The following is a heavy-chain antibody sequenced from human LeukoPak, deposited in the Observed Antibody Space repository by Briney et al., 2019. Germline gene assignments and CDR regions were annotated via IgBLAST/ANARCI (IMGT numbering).Heavy chain of an antibody. CDR1: GFTFSSYA. D-gene: IGHD1-7*01. J-gene: IGHJ4*02. CDR3: ARSPATGTTDF. V-gene: IGHV3-7*01. CDR2: INHDGNEK. Sequence: GGSLRLSCAASGFTFSSYAMSWVRQPPGKGLEWVANINHDGNEKYYVDSVMGRFTISRDNAKNSLYLQMNSLSVEDTAVYFCARSPATGTTDFWGQGTLVTVSS.